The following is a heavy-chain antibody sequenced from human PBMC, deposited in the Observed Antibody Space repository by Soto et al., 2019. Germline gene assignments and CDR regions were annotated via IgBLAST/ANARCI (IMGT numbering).Heavy chain of an antibody. CDR2: IYYSGST. J-gene: IGHJ3*02. Sequence: QLQLQESGPGLVKPSETLSLTCTVSGGSISSTIYYWDWIRQPPGKGLEWIGSIYYSGSTYYNPSLKSRVTISVDTSKKQFSLKLSSVTAADTAVYYCARHPDYYDTSGDGYGAFDIWGQGTMVTVSS. V-gene: IGHV4-39*01. CDR3: ARHPDYYDTSGDGYGAFDI. CDR1: GGSISSTIYY. D-gene: IGHD3-22*01.